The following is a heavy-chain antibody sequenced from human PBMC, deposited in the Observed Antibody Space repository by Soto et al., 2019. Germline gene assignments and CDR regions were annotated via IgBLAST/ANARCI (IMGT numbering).Heavy chain of an antibody. J-gene: IGHJ4*02. V-gene: IGHV3-74*01. CDR2: MDHDGSKT. CDR1: QFSFSSYW. D-gene: IGHD6-13*01. Sequence: PWVSLRLSCAASQFSFSSYWMHLVRQVPGKGPACVARMDHDGSKTEYADSVKGRFTISRDNNNSTLYLQMSSLRVEDTAMYYCVREPWGFSGPWYDYWGQGTLVTVSS. CDR3: VREPWGFSGPWYDY.